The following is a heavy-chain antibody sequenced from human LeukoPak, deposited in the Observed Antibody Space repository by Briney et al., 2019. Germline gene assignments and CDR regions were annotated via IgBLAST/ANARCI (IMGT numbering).Heavy chain of an antibody. V-gene: IGHV1-18*01. CDR3: ARDSVGTYYDFWSGYYTDYFDY. D-gene: IGHD3-3*01. CDR2: ISAYNGNT. Sequence: ASVKVSCKASGYTFTSYGISWVRQAPGQGLEWMGWISAYNGNTNYAQKFQGRVTMTTDTSTSTAYMELRSLRSYDTAVYYCARDSVGTYYDFWSGYYTDYFDYWGQGTLVTVSS. J-gene: IGHJ4*02. CDR1: GYTFTSYG.